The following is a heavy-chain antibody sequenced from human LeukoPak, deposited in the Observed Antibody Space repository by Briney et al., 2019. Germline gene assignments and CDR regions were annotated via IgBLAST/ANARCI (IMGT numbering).Heavy chain of an antibody. Sequence: SETLSLTCTVSVGSISSYYWSWLRQPPGKGLEWIGHIYYSGSTNYNPSLKSRVTISIDTSKNQFSLRLNSVTAADTAVYYCARGAAGYSYGWGQGTLVTVSS. V-gene: IGHV4-59*01. J-gene: IGHJ4*02. CDR1: VGSISSYY. CDR2: IYYSGST. D-gene: IGHD5-18*01. CDR3: ARGAAGYSYG.